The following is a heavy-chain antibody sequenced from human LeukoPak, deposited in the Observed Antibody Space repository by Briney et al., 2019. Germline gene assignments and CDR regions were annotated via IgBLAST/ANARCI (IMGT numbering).Heavy chain of an antibody. V-gene: IGHV4-34*01. Sequence: SETLSLTCAVYGGSFSGYYWSWISQPPGKGLEWIGSIDYSGNTYYNASLKSQVSISIDTSKNQFSLKLSSVTAADTAVYYCARDSSGWHFDYWGQGTLVTVSS. CDR2: IDYSGNT. CDR1: GGSFSGYY. J-gene: IGHJ4*02. CDR3: ARDSSGWHFDY. D-gene: IGHD6-19*01.